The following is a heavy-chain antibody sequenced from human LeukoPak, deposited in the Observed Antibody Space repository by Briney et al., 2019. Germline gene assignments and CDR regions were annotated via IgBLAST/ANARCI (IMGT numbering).Heavy chain of an antibody. Sequence: PSETLSLTCTVSGGSISSSNYYWGWIRQPPGKGLEWIGNIYYTGSTYYNPSLKSRVTISIDTSKNQFSLKLSSVTAADTAVYYCARDTSYYDSSGPSIDYWGQGTLVTVSS. CDR1: GGSISSSNYY. J-gene: IGHJ4*02. CDR2: IYYTGST. D-gene: IGHD3-22*01. CDR3: ARDTSYYDSSGPSIDY. V-gene: IGHV4-39*07.